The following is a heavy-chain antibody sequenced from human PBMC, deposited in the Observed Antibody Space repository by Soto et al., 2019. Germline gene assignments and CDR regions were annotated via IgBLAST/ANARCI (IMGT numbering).Heavy chain of an antibody. CDR2: ISGNGEII. CDR3: ARDVDADFRTDFDY. J-gene: IGHJ4*02. V-gene: IGHV3-11*01. Sequence: GWSLRISCAASGYTFNDYYIHWIRRAPGKGLEWISYISGNGEIIQYAASARGRFTISRDNAENSVYLEMDSLRAEDTALYYCARDVDADFRTDFDYWGRGTLVTVSS. CDR1: GYTFNDYY. D-gene: IGHD4-17*01.